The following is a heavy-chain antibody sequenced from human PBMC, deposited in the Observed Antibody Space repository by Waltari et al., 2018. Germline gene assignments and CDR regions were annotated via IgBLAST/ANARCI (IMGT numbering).Heavy chain of an antibody. CDR3: ARVAGYNSGWFFDF. V-gene: IGHV1-3*01. J-gene: IGHJ4*02. Sequence: QIHLVQSGAEVKKPGASVRVACKDSGYTSSISGINWARLAPGQRLEWLGWINAGNGNTKYSQQFQGRVTITRDMSASTVNLELSSLTSEDTAIYYCARVAGYNSGWFFDFWGQGTLVTVSS. CDR1: GYTSSISG. D-gene: IGHD6-19*01. CDR2: INAGNGNT.